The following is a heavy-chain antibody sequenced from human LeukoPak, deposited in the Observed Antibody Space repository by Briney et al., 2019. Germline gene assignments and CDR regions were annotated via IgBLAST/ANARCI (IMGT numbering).Heavy chain of an antibody. D-gene: IGHD5-12*01. V-gene: IGHV1-69*13. Sequence: SVTVSCKASGGTFSSYAISWVRQAPGQGLEWMGGIIPIFGTANYAQKFQGRVTITADESTSTAYMELSSLRSEDTAVYYCARGASGYDLNNWFDPWGQGTLVTVSS. CDR2: IIPIFGTA. J-gene: IGHJ5*02. CDR3: ARGASGYDLNNWFDP. CDR1: GGTFSSYA.